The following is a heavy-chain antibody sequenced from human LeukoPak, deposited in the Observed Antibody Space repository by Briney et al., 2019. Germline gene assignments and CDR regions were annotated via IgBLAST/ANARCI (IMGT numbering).Heavy chain of an antibody. Sequence: GSLRLSCAASGFTFSSYWMTWVRQAPGKGLEWVASIKQDGNEKYYVDSVKGRFTISRDNARNSLYLQMSSLRADDTAVYYCARDGAFRIYDYWGQGTLVTVSS. CDR3: ARDGAFRIYDY. D-gene: IGHD3-3*02. CDR1: GFTFSSYW. V-gene: IGHV3-7*01. J-gene: IGHJ4*02. CDR2: IKQDGNEK.